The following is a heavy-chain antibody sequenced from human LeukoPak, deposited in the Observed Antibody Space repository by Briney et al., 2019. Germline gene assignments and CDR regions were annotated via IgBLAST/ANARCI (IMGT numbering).Heavy chain of an antibody. CDR1: GDSMTSTSHF. CDR2: IYYRGST. Sequence: PSETLSLTCTVSGDSMTSTSHFWDWIRQPPGKGLEWIGSIYYRGSTYYNPSLKSRVTISVDTSRNQFSLKLTSVTAADTAVYYCASSSLGVLLVYWGQGTLVTVSS. V-gene: IGHV4-39*07. CDR3: ASSSLGVLLVY. J-gene: IGHJ4*02. D-gene: IGHD3-16*01.